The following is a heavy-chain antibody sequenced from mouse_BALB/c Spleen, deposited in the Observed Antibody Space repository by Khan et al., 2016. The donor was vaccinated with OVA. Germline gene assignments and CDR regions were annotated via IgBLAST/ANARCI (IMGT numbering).Heavy chain of an antibody. D-gene: IGHD2-1*01. Sequence: EVELVESGPCLVKPSQLLSLTCTVTGYSISSDYAWNWIRQFPGNKLAWLGYISSSGSTSYNPSLKSRISITRVPSKNQFFLHLKSVTTDNTATYNCARSLYYICGYGVGYWGQGTSVTVSS. CDR1: GYSISSDYA. CDR2: ISSSGST. J-gene: IGHJ4*01. V-gene: IGHV3-2*02. CDR3: ARSLYYICGYGVGY.